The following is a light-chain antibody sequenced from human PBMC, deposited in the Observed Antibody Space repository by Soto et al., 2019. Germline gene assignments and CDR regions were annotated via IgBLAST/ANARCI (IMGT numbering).Light chain of an antibody. CDR1: SSNIGSNY. V-gene: IGLV1-47*01. CDR2: RNN. CDR3: AAWDDSLSGRWV. Sequence: QSVLTQPPSASGTPGQRVNISCSGSSSNIGSNYVYWYQQLPGTAPKLLIYRNNQRPSGVPDRFSGSKSGTSASLAISGLRSEDEADYYCAAWDDSLSGRWVFGGGTKLTVL. J-gene: IGLJ3*02.